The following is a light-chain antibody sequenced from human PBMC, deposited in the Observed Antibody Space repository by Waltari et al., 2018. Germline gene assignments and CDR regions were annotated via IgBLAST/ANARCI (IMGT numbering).Light chain of an antibody. CDR1: QSVRNN. Sequence: EIVMTQSPATLSVSPGERATLSCRASQSVRNNLVWYQQKPGQAPRRLIYGASTRVTGIPARVSGSGAGTEFTLTISSLQSEDFAVYYCQQYNNWPPWTFGQGTKVEIK. V-gene: IGKV3-15*01. CDR3: QQYNNWPPWT. J-gene: IGKJ1*01. CDR2: GAS.